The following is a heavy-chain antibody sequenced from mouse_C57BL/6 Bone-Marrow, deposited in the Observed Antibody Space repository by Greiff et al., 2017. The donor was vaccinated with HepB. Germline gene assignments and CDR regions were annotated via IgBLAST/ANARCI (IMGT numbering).Heavy chain of an antibody. D-gene: IGHD1-1*01. V-gene: IGHV14-4*01. Sequence: EVKLVESGAELVRPGASVKLSCTASGFNIKDDYMHWVKQRPEQGLEWIGWIDPENGDTEYASKFQGKATITADTSSNTAYLQLSSLTSEDTAVYYCTNYYGSPWFAYWGQGTLVTVSA. CDR2: IDPENGDT. J-gene: IGHJ3*01. CDR1: GFNIKDDY. CDR3: TNYYGSPWFAY.